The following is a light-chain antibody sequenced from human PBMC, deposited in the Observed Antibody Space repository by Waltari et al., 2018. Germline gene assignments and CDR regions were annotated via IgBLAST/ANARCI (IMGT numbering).Light chain of an antibody. V-gene: IGKV1-39*01. Sequence: DIQMTQSPASLSASIGDRVIITCRASQTISTYLNWYQQKMGQAPKLLISAASTLHNGVPPRFSGSGSGTDFTLTISSVQPEDFGDYFCQQSFYVPISFGQGTRLDIK. J-gene: IGKJ5*01. CDR3: QQSFYVPIS. CDR1: QTISTY. CDR2: AAS.